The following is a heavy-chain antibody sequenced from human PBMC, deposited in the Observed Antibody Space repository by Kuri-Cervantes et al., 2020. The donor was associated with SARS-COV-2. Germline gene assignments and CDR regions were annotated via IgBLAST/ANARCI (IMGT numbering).Heavy chain of an antibody. CDR2: INPRSGGT. V-gene: IGHV1-2*02. CDR3: ARLRQLEEGY. D-gene: IGHD1-1*01. Sequence: ASVKVSCKAPETTFPNYDINWVRQATGQGLEWMGWINPRSGGTKYVEKLQGRVTMTRDTSISTVYMEMNRLRSDDTAVYYCARLRQLEEGYWGQGTLVTVSS. CDR1: ETTFPNYD. J-gene: IGHJ4*02.